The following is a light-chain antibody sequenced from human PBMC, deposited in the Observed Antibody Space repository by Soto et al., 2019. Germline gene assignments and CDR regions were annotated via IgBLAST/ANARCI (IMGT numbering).Light chain of an antibody. V-gene: IGKV1-12*01. CDR1: QGINNW. CDR2: ATS. CDR3: QQDSSSPPT. Sequence: DIQMTQSPSSVSASVGDRATISCRASQGINNWLAWYQQKTAQPPKLLIYATSTLESGVPARFRGSGSGTDFTLTIGRLQPEDFAVYYCQQDSSSPPTFGGGTKVEIK. J-gene: IGKJ4*01.